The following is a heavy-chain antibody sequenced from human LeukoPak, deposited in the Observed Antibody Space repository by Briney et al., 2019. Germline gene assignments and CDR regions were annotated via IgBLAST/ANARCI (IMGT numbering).Heavy chain of an antibody. Sequence: GGSLRLSCAASGLTVSSNYMTWVRQAPGKGLEWVSSISSSSSYIYYADSVKGRFTISRDNAKNSLCLQMNSLRAEDTAVYYCARDKFSVAVGYFDYWGQGTLVTVSS. CDR3: ARDKFSVAVGYFDY. CDR1: GLTVSSNY. D-gene: IGHD6-19*01. V-gene: IGHV3-21*01. CDR2: ISSSSSYI. J-gene: IGHJ4*02.